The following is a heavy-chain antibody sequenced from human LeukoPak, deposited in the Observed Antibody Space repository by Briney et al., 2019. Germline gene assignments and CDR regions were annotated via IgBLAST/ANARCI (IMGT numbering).Heavy chain of an antibody. V-gene: IGHV4-59*01. CDR1: GGSISSYY. Sequence: TSETLSLTCTVSGGSISSYYWSWIRQPPGKGLEWIGYIYYSGSTNYNPSLKSRVTISVDTSKNQFSLKLSSVTAADTAVYYCARSLNYYYYDSSGYYQEYYFDYWGQGTLVTVSS. CDR2: IYYSGST. J-gene: IGHJ4*02. CDR3: ARSLNYYYYDSSGYYQEYYFDY. D-gene: IGHD3-22*01.